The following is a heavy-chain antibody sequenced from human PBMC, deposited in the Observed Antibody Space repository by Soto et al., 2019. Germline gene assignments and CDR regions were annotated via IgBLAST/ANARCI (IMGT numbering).Heavy chain of an antibody. V-gene: IGHV4-30-4*01. CDR1: GDSISTVDYF. CDR2: IYKSATT. CDR3: ARGRYCLTGRCFPNWFDS. Sequence: TLSLTCSVSGDSISTVDYFWAWIRQPPGQALEYIGYIYKSATTYYNPSFESRVAISLDTSKSQFSLNVTSVTAADTAVYFCARGRYCLTGRCFPNWFDSWGQGTLVTVSS. J-gene: IGHJ5*01. D-gene: IGHD2-15*01.